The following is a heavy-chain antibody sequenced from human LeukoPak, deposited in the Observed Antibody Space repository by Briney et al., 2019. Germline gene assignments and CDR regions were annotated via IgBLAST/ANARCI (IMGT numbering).Heavy chain of an antibody. Sequence: SETLSLTCTVSGGSISSYYWSWIRQPPGKGLEWIGYIYYSGSTNYNPSLKSRVTISVDTSKNQFSLKLSSVTAADTAVYYCARWPGIADVFDIWGLGTLVTVSS. V-gene: IGHV4-59*01. CDR1: GGSISSYY. CDR3: ARWPGIADVFDI. D-gene: IGHD6-13*01. CDR2: IYYSGST. J-gene: IGHJ3*02.